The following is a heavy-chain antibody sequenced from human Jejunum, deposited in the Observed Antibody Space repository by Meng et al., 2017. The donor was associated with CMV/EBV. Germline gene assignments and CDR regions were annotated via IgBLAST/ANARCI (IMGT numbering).Heavy chain of an antibody. J-gene: IGHJ4*02. V-gene: IGHV1-2*06. CDR3: MTVTGNYPY. D-gene: IGHD1-7*01. CDR1: GYTFTGYY. CDR2: INHDTGGT. Sequence: KVSCKASGYTFTGYYMHWVRQAPGQGLEWMGRINHDTGGTNYAQKFQGRVTMARDTSISTAYMELSRLTSDDTAVYFCMTVTGNYPYWGQGALVTVSS.